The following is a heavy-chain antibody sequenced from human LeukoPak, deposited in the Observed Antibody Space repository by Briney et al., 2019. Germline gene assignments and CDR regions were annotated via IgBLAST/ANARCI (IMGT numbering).Heavy chain of an antibody. D-gene: IGHD2-8*02. V-gene: IGHV3-23*01. J-gene: IGHJ4*02. CDR3: ATYRQVLLPFES. CDR1: GFTFSTFA. Sequence: GGSLRLSCAASGFTFSTFAMIWVRQPPGKGLEWGSSIFPSGGEIHYADSVRVRFTISRDNSKSTLSLQMNSLRAEDTAIYYCATYRQVLLPFESWGQGTLVTVSS. CDR2: IFPSGGEI.